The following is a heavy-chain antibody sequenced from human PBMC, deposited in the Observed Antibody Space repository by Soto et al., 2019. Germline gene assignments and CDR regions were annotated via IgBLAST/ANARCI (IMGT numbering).Heavy chain of an antibody. J-gene: IGHJ5*02. Sequence: PSETLSLTCTVSGGSISSSSYYWGWIRQPPGKGLEWIGSIYYSGSTYYNPSLKSRVTISVDTSKNQFSLKLSSVTAADTAVYYCAKQSFIAAAGTWWFDPWGQGTLVTVS. D-gene: IGHD6-13*01. CDR1: GGSISSSSYY. CDR3: AKQSFIAAAGTWWFDP. V-gene: IGHV4-39*01. CDR2: IYYSGST.